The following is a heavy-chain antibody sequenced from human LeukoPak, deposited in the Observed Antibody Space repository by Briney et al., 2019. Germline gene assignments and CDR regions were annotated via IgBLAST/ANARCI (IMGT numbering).Heavy chain of an antibody. CDR2: IPSGGGT. V-gene: IGHV3-23*01. D-gene: IGHD6-13*01. Sequence: GGTLRLSCAASGFSFSSYGMSWVRQAPGKGLQWVSTIPSGGGTYYADSVKGRFTISRDNSKNTLYLQMNSLQSEDTAVYYCAHPTEYSSSWYGNWFDPWGQGTLVTVSS. CDR1: GFSFSSYG. J-gene: IGHJ5*02. CDR3: AHPTEYSSSWYGNWFDP.